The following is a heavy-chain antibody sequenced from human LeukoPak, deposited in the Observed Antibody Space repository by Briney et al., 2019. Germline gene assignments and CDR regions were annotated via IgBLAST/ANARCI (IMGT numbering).Heavy chain of an antibody. D-gene: IGHD7-27*01. CDR3: ASDLTVPPYNWFDP. V-gene: IGHV4-4*07. J-gene: IGHJ5*02. CDR1: GGSIRSSH. Sequence: SETLSLTCTVSGGSIRSSHWSWIRQPAGKGLEWIAIIYNSGGTNYNPSLKSRVTISRDTSKNQFSLTLTSVTAVDTAVYYCASDLTVPPYNWFDPWGQGTLVTVSS. CDR2: IYNSGGT.